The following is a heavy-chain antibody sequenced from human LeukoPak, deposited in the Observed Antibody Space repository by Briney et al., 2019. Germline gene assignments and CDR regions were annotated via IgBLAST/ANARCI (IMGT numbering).Heavy chain of an antibody. J-gene: IGHJ6*03. CDR3: ARGSGDYYYYMDV. Sequence: ASVKVSCKASGYTFTSYYMHWVRQAPGQGLEWMGIINPSGGSTSYAQKFQGRVTMTRDMSTSTVYMELSRLRSDDTAVYYCARGSGDYYYYMDVWGKGTTVTVSS. V-gene: IGHV1-46*01. CDR1: GYTFTSYY. D-gene: IGHD3-10*01. CDR2: INPSGGST.